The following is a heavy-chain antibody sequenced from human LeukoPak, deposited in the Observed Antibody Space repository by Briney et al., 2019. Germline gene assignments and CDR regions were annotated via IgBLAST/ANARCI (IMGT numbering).Heavy chain of an antibody. CDR3: AKDDKGVKYCSSTSCHYYYYYYMDV. D-gene: IGHD2-2*01. J-gene: IGHJ6*03. Sequence: GSLRPSCAASGFTFSNYGMHLVRQAPGKGLEWVPFIPYDGRNKYYADSVKGRFTISRDNSKNTLYLQMNSLRAEDTAVYYCAKDDKGVKYCSSTSCHYYYYYYMDVWGKGTTVTVSS. CDR2: IPYDGRNK. CDR1: GFTFSNYG. V-gene: IGHV3-30*02.